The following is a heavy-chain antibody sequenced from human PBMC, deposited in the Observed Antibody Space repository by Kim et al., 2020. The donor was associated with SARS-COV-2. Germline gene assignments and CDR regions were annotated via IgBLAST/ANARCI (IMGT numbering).Heavy chain of an antibody. CDR1: GGSFSGYY. CDR3: ARAWAWYSSSWTGAFDI. Sequence: SETLSLTCAVYGGSFSGYYWSWIRQPPGKGLEWIGEINHSGSTNYNPSLKSRVTISVDTSKNQFSLKLSSVTAADTAVYYCARAWAWYSSSWTGAFDIWGQGTMVTVSS. V-gene: IGHV4-34*01. D-gene: IGHD6-13*01. J-gene: IGHJ3*02. CDR2: INHSGST.